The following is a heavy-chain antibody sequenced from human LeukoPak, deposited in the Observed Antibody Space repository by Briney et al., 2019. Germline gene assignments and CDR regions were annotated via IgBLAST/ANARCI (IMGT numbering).Heavy chain of an antibody. V-gene: IGHV4-59*01. D-gene: IGHD5-18*01. Sequence: PSETLSLTCTVSGGSISSYYWSWIRQPPGKGLEWIGYIYYSGSTNYNPSLKSRVTISVDTSKNQFSLKLSSVTAADTAVYYCATVDTAMAIGYWGQGTLVTVSS. J-gene: IGHJ4*02. CDR2: IYYSGST. CDR3: ATVDTAMAIGY. CDR1: GGSISSYY.